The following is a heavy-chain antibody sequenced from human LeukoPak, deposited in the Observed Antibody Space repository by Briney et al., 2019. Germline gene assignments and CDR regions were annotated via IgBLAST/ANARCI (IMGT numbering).Heavy chain of an antibody. J-gene: IGHJ6*02. Sequence: SETLSLTCTVSGGSISSYYWSWIRQPPGKGLEWIGYIYYSGSTNYNPSLKSLVTISVDTSKHQFSLKLSSVNAAETAVYCCAMKIDYYYGMDVWGQGTTVTVSS. CDR1: GGSISSYY. CDR3: AMKIDYYYGMDV. CDR2: IYYSGST. V-gene: IGHV4-59*01.